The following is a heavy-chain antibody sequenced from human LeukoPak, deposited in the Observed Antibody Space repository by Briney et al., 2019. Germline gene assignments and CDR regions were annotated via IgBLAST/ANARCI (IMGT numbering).Heavy chain of an antibody. D-gene: IGHD2-21*01. CDR1: GYTFIGYY. CDR2: IIPIFGTA. Sequence: ASVKVSCKASGYTFIGYYMHWVRQAPGQGLEWMGGIIPIFGTANYAQKFQGRVTITADESTSTAYMELSSLRSEDTAVYYCASREAYCGGDCRFDPWGQGTLVTVSS. V-gene: IGHV1-69*13. CDR3: ASREAYCGGDCRFDP. J-gene: IGHJ5*02.